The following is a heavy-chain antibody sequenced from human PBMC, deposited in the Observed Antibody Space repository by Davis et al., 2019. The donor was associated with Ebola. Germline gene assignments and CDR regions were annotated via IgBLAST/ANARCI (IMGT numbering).Heavy chain of an antibody. Sequence: GESLKISCAASGFTFRSYAMHWVRQPPGKGLEWVAYIRHDGSNKYYSNSVKGRFTISRDNSKSTVSLQMNSLRSTDTAVYYCAKSDYGDYASVFHSWGQGTPVTVSS. D-gene: IGHD4-17*01. CDR2: IRHDGSNK. V-gene: IGHV3-30*02. CDR1: GFTFRSYA. CDR3: AKSDYGDYASVFHS. J-gene: IGHJ5*02.